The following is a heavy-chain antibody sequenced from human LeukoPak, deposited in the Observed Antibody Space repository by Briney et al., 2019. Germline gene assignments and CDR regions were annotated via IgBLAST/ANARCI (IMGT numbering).Heavy chain of an antibody. J-gene: IGHJ4*02. CDR1: GFTFSSYS. CDR2: ISSSSSTI. D-gene: IGHD3-22*01. Sequence: GGSLRLSCAASGFTFSSYSMNWVRQAPGKGLEWVSYISSSSSTIYYADSVKGRFTISRDNAKNSLYLQMNSLRAEDTAVYYCATNSDTYYYDSSGYYYWGQGTLVTVSS. CDR3: ATNSDTYYYDSSGYYY. V-gene: IGHV3-48*04.